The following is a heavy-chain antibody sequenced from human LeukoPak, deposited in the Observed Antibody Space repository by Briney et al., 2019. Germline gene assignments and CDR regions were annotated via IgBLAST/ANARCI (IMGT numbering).Heavy chain of an antibody. CDR3: ARQPGYCSGGRCFGRRFDP. V-gene: IGHV1-2*02. J-gene: IGHJ5*02. CDR2: INPNSGAT. D-gene: IGHD2-15*01. Sequence: EASVKVSFKASGYTFTDSYIHWVRQAPGQGFEWMGWINPNSGATNYPQRFQGRVTITRDTSANTAYMELTRLRSDDTAVYYCARQPGYCSGGRCFGRRFDPWGQGTLVTVSS. CDR1: GYTFTDSY.